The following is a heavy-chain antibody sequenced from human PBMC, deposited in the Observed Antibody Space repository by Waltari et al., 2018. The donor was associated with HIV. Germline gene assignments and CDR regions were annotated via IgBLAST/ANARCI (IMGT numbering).Heavy chain of an antibody. Sequence: QVQLVQSGAEVKKPGSSVKVSCKASGDTFSSYAISWVRQAPGQGLEWMGGSIPVFGTTNYAQKFQGRVTITADESTSTAYMELSSLRSEDTAVYYCASPISPGGMYYYGMDVWGQGTTVTVSS. V-gene: IGHV1-69*12. J-gene: IGHJ6*02. CDR3: ASPISPGGMYYYGMDV. CDR2: SIPVFGTT. D-gene: IGHD3-16*01. CDR1: GDTFSSYA.